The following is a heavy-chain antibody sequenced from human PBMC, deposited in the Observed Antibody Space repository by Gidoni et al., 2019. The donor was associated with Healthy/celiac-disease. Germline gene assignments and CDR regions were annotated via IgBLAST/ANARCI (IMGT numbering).Heavy chain of an antibody. CDR1: GFTFSSYW. Sequence: EVQLVESGGGLVQPGGSLRLSCAASGFTFSSYWMSWVRQAPGKWLEWVANIKQDGSEKYYVDSVKGRLTIFRDNAKNSLYLQMNSLRAEDTAVYYCAREGITGTPDYWGQGTLVTVSS. CDR2: IKQDGSEK. V-gene: IGHV3-7*04. D-gene: IGHD1-20*01. J-gene: IGHJ4*02. CDR3: AREGITGTPDY.